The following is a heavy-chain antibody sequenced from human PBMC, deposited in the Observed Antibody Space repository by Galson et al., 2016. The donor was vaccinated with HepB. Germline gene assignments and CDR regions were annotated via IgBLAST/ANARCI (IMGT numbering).Heavy chain of an antibody. CDR1: GFTFRDYS. CDR2: ITANGDTT. V-gene: IGHV3-64D*06. Sequence: SLRLSCAVSGFTFRDYSMHWVRQAPGKRLEYVSAITANGDTTYYADSVQGRFTISSDNSKNTFYLQMTSLRSEDTAVYYCMSPYYGDYKNFWGRGTLVTVSS. D-gene: IGHD4-17*01. CDR3: MSPYYGDYKNF. J-gene: IGHJ4*02.